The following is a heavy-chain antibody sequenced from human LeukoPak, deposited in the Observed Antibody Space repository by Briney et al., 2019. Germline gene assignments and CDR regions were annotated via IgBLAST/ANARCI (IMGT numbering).Heavy chain of an antibody. D-gene: IGHD3-9*01. CDR1: GGSISSSSYY. J-gene: IGHJ3*02. Sequence: SETLSLTCTVSGGSISSSSYYWGWIRQPPGKGLEWIGSIYYSGSTYYNPSLKSRVTISVDTSKNQFSLKLSSVTAADTAVYYCARHGRDDVLRYFDWLPSPPRLFDIWGQGTMVTVSS. V-gene: IGHV4-39*01. CDR3: ARHGRDDVLRYFDWLPSPPRLFDI. CDR2: IYYSGST.